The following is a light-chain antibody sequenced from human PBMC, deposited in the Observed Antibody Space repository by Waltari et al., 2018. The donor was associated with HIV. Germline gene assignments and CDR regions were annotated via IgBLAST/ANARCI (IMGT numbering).Light chain of an antibody. J-gene: IGLJ2*01. CDR3: QSYDSSLSGSV. CDR2: NEN. CDR1: SSNLGTHA. V-gene: IGLV1-40*01. Sequence: QSVLTQPPSVSGAPGQRVTLSCTGSSSNLGTHAVHWYQQVPGRAPNLLIYNENTRPSGVPDRFSGSKSGTSASLAITGLQAEDETDYYCQSYDSSLSGSVFGGGTKLTVL.